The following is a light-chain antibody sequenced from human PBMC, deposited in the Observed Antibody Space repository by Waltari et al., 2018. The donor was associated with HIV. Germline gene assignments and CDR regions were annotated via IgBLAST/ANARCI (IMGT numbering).Light chain of an antibody. J-gene: IGLJ2*01. CDR3: CSYAGSSPVL. CDR1: RNDFWRFKL. CDR2: EGS. Sequence: QFALTQPAPVSGSPGQAIHIPCPGTRNDFWRFKLFSWYQQNPGKAPKLMIYEGSKRPSGVSNRFSGSKSGSTASLTISGLQAEDEAGYYCCSYAGSSPVLFGGGTKLTVL. V-gene: IGLV2-23*01.